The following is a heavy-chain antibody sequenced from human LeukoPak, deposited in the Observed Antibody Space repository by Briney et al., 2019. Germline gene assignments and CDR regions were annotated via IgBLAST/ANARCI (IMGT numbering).Heavy chain of an antibody. D-gene: IGHD3-22*01. J-gene: IGHJ4*02. CDR3: ARDGYHYDSSGYYSLDY. CDR2: IYSSGTT. Sequence: SETLSLTCTVSGGSINSYYWSWIRQPAGKGLEWIGRIYSSGTTNYNPSPKSRVTMSVDTSTNQLSLKLSSVTAADTAVYYCARDGYHYDSSGYYSLDYWGQGTLVTVSS. CDR1: GGSINSYY. V-gene: IGHV4-4*07.